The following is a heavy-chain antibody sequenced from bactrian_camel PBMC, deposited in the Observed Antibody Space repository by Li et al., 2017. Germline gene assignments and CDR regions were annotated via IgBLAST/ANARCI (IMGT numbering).Heavy chain of an antibody. Sequence: HVQLVESGGGSVQAGGSLRLGCAVSGYTVSSYCMGWFRQAPGKEREGVAAIYIGGSSIFYVDSVKGRFTISQDNANGTLYLQMDSLRPEDTAMYYCASGPWGYCTRTKWEGGMNNWGKGTQVTVS. J-gene: IGHJ7*01. CDR1: GYTVSSYC. CDR2: IYIGGSSI. V-gene: IGHV3S1*01. D-gene: IGHD1*01.